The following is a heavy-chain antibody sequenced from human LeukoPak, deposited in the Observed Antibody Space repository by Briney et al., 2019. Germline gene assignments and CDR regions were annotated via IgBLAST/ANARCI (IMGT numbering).Heavy chain of an antibody. CDR2: IYYSGDT. V-gene: IGHV4-39*01. D-gene: IGHD3-16*01. J-gene: IGHJ3*02. CDR3: ARTFAAWGTFDI. CDR1: GGSITSSSHY. Sequence: SETLSLTCTVSGGSITSSSHYWGWIRQPPGKGLEWIGSIYYSGDTYYNPSLKSRVTISVDTSKSQFSLRLSSVTAADTAVYYCARTFAAWGTFDIWGQGTMVTVSS.